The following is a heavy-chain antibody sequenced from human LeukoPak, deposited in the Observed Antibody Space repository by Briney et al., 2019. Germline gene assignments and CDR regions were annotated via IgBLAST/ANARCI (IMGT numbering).Heavy chain of an antibody. CDR1: GFTFSTYS. J-gene: IGHJ4*02. V-gene: IGHV3-48*01. CDR3: ATEMGDY. CDR2: ISSSSSTI. Sequence: GGSLRLSCAASGFTFSTYSMNWVRQAPGKGLEWVSYISSSSSTIYYADSVKGRFTTSRDNGKNSLYLRMNSLRAEDTAVYYCATEMGDYWGQGTLVTVSS. D-gene: IGHD2-8*01.